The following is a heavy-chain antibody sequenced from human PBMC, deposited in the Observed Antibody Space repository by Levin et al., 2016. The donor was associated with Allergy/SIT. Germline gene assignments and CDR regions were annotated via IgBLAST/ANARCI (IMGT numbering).Heavy chain of an antibody. J-gene: IGHJ4*02. CDR2: ISWNSGSI. V-gene: IGHV3-9*01. Sequence: SLKISCAASGFTFDDYAMHWVRQAPGKGLEWVSGISWNSGSIGYADSVKGRFTISRDNAKNSLYLQMNSLRAEDTALYYCAKDGTAMGQIFDYWGQGTLVTISS. CDR1: GFTFDDYA. D-gene: IGHD5-18*01. CDR3: AKDGTAMGQIFDY.